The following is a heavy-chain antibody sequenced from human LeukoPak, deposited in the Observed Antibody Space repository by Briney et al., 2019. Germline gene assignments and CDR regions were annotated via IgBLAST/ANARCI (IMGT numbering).Heavy chain of an antibody. V-gene: IGHV3-7*03. CDR3: APNRGSGGYYYYGMDV. J-gene: IGHJ6*02. Sequence: QTGGSLRLSCAASGFTFSRYWMHWVRQAPGMGLEWVANIKEDGSVKYYVDSVKGRFTISRDNSKNTLYLQMNSLRAEDTAVYYCAPNRGSGGYYYYGMDVWGQGTTVTVSS. CDR1: GFTFSRYW. D-gene: IGHD1-14*01. CDR2: IKEDGSVK.